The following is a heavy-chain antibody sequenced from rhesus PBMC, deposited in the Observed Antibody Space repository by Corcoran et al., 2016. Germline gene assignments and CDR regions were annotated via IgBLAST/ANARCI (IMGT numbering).Heavy chain of an antibody. V-gene: IGHV4-76*01. Sequence: QVQLQESGPGVVKPSETLSLTCAVSGGSISSGYDWSWIRQPPGKGRGWIGYIYGSSGSTNYNPSLKNRVTISKDASKNQFSLKLSSVTAADTAVYYCARDRYSNYYYYGLDSWGQGVVVTVSS. CDR3: ARDRYSNYYYYGLDS. CDR1: GGSISSGYD. J-gene: IGHJ6*01. D-gene: IGHD4-23*01. CDR2: IYGSSGST.